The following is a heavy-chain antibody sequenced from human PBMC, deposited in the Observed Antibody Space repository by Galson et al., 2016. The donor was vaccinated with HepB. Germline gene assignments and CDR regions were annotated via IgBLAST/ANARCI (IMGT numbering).Heavy chain of an antibody. J-gene: IGHJ6*02. Sequence: SLRLSCAASGFTFGSHGMHWVRQAPGKGLEWVAVISFDGDDKYYAEAVKGRFTISRDNAKNTLFLQMDSLRPDDTAVYYCAKSKAQFSEWVSYAMDVWGQGTAVTVSS. CDR3: AKSKAQFSEWVSYAMDV. V-gene: IGHV3-30*18. D-gene: IGHD3-3*01. CDR1: GFTFGSHG. CDR2: ISFDGDDK.